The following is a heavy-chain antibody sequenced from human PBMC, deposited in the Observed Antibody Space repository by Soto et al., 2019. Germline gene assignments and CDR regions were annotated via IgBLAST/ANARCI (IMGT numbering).Heavy chain of an antibody. D-gene: IGHD2-15*01. Sequence: QVQLVESGGGVVQPGGSLRLSCKTSGFTFNTYGMHWVRQAPGKGLEWVAIIWYDGSNKYYADCVKGRFTISRDNSRNTLYLQMNSLRAEDTALYYCARGDCTGAYCYSWPFNYGVDVWGQGTTVTVSS. J-gene: IGHJ6*02. V-gene: IGHV3-33*08. CDR3: ARGDCTGAYCYSWPFNYGVDV. CDR1: GFTFNTYG. CDR2: IWYDGSNK.